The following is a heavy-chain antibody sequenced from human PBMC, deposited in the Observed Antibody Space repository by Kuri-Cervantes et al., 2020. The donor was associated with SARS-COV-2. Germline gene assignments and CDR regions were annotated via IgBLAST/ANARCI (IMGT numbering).Heavy chain of an antibody. CDR1: GGSFSGYY. CDR3: ARTGWFGENYYGMDV. J-gene: IGHJ6*02. Sequence: SETLSLTCAVYGGSFSGYYWSWIRQPPGKGLEWIGEINHSGSTNYNPSLKSRVTISVDTSKNQFSLKLGSVTAADTAVYYCARTGWFGENYYGMDVWGQGTTVTVSS. D-gene: IGHD3-10*01. CDR2: INHSGST. V-gene: IGHV4-34*01.